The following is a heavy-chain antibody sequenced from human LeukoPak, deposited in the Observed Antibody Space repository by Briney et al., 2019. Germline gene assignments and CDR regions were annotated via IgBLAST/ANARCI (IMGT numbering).Heavy chain of an antibody. D-gene: IGHD2-15*01. V-gene: IGHV1-8*01. Sequence: ASVKVSCKASGYTFTSYGINWVRQATGQGLEWMGWMNPNSGNTGYARKFQGRVTMTRNTSISTAYMELSSLRSEDTAVYYCARALGYCSGGSCYPSGSWGQGTLVTVSS. CDR1: GYTFTSYG. J-gene: IGHJ5*02. CDR2: MNPNSGNT. CDR3: ARALGYCSGGSCYPSGS.